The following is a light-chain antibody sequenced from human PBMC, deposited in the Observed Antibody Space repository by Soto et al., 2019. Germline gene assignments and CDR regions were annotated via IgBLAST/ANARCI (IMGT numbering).Light chain of an antibody. CDR3: QKYNSAYGT. J-gene: IGKJ1*01. CDR1: QGISNY. Sequence: DSQMTQSPSSLXAXVXXXXXXXXXXSQGISNYLAWYQQKPGKVPKLLIYAASTLQSGVPSRFSGSGSGTDFTLTISSLQPEDVATYYCQKYNSAYGTFGQGTKV. CDR2: AAS. V-gene: IGKV1-27*01.